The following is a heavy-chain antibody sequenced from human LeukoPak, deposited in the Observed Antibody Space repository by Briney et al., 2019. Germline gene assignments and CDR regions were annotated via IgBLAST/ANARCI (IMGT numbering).Heavy chain of an antibody. J-gene: IGHJ4*02. CDR1: GFTFSDYY. V-gene: IGHV3-11*01. CDR3: ARVNMVTAIQELDY. D-gene: IGHD2-21*02. Sequence: GGSLRLSCAASGFTFSDYYMTWIRQAPGKGLEWVSCISSSGSTIFYTDSVKCRFTISRDNTKTSLFLQMNSLRAEDTAVYYCARVNMVTAIQELDYRGQGTLVTVSS. CDR2: ISSSGSTI.